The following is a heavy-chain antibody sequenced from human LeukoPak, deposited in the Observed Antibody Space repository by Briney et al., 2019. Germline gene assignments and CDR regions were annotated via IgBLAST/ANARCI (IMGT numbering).Heavy chain of an antibody. CDR2: IRSKAYGGTT. J-gene: IGHJ5*02. CDR1: GFTFGDYA. V-gene: IGHV3-49*03. D-gene: IGHD6-13*01. CDR3: TRPYSSSWYYWFDP. Sequence: GGSLRLSCTAFGFTFGDYAMSWFRQAPGKGLEWVGFIRSKAYGGTTEYAASMKGRFTISRDDSKSIAYLQMNSLKTEDTAVYYCTRPYSSSWYYWFDPWGQGTLVTVSS.